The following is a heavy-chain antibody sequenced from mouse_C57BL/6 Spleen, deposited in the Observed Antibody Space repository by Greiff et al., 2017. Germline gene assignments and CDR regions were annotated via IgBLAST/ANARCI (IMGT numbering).Heavy chain of an antibody. Sequence: VQLQQSGAELVKPGASVKLSCTASGFNIKDYYMHWVKQRTEQGLEWIGRIDPEDGETKYAPKFQGKATITADTSSNTAYLQLSSLTSEDTAVYDCARTRQLRAYYDAMDYWGQGTSVTVSS. CDR3: ARTRQLRAYYDAMDY. CDR1: GFNIKDYY. CDR2: IDPEDGET. J-gene: IGHJ4*01. D-gene: IGHD3-2*02. V-gene: IGHV14-2*01.